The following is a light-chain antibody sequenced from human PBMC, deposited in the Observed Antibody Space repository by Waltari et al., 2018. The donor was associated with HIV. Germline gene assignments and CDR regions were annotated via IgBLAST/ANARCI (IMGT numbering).Light chain of an antibody. CDR1: SSHIASTT. Sequence: QSVLTQPPSASGAPGQSVIISCSGSSSHIASTTVNWYRQLPGTAPKLLIYSNNQRPSGVPDRFSGSKSGTSASLAISGLQSGDEADYYCAAWEDSLNGPNYVFGSGTTVTVL. J-gene: IGLJ1*01. CDR2: SNN. V-gene: IGLV1-44*01. CDR3: AAWEDSLNGPNYV.